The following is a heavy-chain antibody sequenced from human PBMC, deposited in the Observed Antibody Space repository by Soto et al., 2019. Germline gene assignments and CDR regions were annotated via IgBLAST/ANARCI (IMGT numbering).Heavy chain of an antibody. CDR2: IWYDGSNK. CDR1: GVTFSSYG. J-gene: IGHJ6*03. V-gene: IGHV3-33*01. CDR3: ARDQPQQLAYLYYYYYMDV. Sequence: SLRVSCAAAGVTFSSYGMHCVRKTPGKGLEWVAVIWYDGSNKYYADSVKGRFTISGDNSKNTLYLQMNSLRAEDTAVYYCARDQPQQLAYLYYYYYMDVWGKGTTVTVSS. D-gene: IGHD6-13*01.